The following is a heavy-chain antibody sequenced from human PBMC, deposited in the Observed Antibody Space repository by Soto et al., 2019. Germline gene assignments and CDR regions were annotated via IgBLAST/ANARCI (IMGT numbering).Heavy chain of an antibody. CDR1: GFSLTTSGVG. V-gene: IGHV2-5*02. J-gene: IGHJ4*02. D-gene: IGHD3-22*01. CDR3: VYRPDTSFDY. CDR2: IYWDDDK. Sequence: QITLKESGRTLVKPTQTLTLTCSFSGFSLTTSGVGVGWIRQPPGEALEWLALIYWDDDKRYSPSLKSRLTNSWDISSKQVVLTMINMDPVHTAIYYCVYRPDTSFDYWGQGTPVTVSS.